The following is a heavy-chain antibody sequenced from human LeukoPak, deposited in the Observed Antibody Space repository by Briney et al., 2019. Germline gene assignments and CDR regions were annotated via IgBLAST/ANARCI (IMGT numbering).Heavy chain of an antibody. Sequence: ASVKVSCKASVYTFSAYYVHWVRQAPGQGLEWMGWIKPNSGDTNYAQKFQGRVTMTWDTSISTAYMELSRLRSDDTAVYYCARESGTYGYDYWGQGTLVTVSS. CDR2: IKPNSGDT. CDR1: VYTFSAYY. CDR3: ARESGTYGYDY. J-gene: IGHJ4*02. V-gene: IGHV1-2*02. D-gene: IGHD1-26*01.